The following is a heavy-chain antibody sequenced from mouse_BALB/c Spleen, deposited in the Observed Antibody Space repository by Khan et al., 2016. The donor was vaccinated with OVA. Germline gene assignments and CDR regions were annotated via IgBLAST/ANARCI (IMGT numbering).Heavy chain of an antibody. CDR3: ARVGYSGTMDY. Sequence: LVESGPELKKPGETVKISCKASGYTFTDYGMNCAKQAPGKGLKWMGWINTYTGDPTYAGDFKGRFAFSLETSSSTAYLQINNLKNEDAATYFSARVGYSGTMDYWGQGTSVNVSS. D-gene: IGHD2-14*01. J-gene: IGHJ4*01. CDR1: GYTFTDYG. CDR2: INTYTGDP. V-gene: IGHV9-3-1*01.